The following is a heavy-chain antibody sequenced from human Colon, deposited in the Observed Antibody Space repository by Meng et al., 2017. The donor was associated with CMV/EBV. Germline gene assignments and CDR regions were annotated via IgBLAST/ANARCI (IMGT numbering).Heavy chain of an antibody. CDR2: ISAYNGNT. CDR3: ARAAGSSWYEPFDY. Sequence: KASGYTFTSYGSSWVRLAPGQGLEWMGWISAYNGNTNYAQKFQGRVTMTTDTSTSTAYMELRSLRSDDTAVYYCARAAGSSWYEPFDYWGQGTLVTVSS. D-gene: IGHD6-13*01. V-gene: IGHV1-18*01. CDR1: GYTFTSYG. J-gene: IGHJ4*02.